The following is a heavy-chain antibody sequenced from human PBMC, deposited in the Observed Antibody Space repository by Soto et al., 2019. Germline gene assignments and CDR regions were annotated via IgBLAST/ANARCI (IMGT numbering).Heavy chain of an antibody. CDR2: IHRAGVT. Sequence: QVHLQESGPGLVKPSETLSLTCRISGGSTSSSDWWTWVRQPPGEGLEWIGEIHRAGVTNYNSSLKSRLTISLDHSRKQFSLSLTSVTAADAAVYFCAGRPEIHPRWGQGILVPVSS. CDR3: AGRPEIHPR. CDR1: GGSTSSSDW. D-gene: IGHD1-26*01. J-gene: IGHJ4*02. V-gene: IGHV4-4*02.